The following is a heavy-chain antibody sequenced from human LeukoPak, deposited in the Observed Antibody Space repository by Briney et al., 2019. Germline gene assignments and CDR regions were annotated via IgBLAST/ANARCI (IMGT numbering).Heavy chain of an antibody. V-gene: IGHV3-21*01. J-gene: IGHJ4*02. D-gene: IGHD2-2*01. CDR3: TRDRYPAAREFDY. CDR2: ISSSSSYI. CDR1: GFTFSSYS. Sequence: PGGSLRLSCAASGFTFSSYSMNWVLQAPGKGLEWVSSISSSSSYIYYADSVKGRFTISRDNAKNTLYLQMNNLRAEDTAMYYCTRDRYPAAREFDYWGQGTLVTVSS.